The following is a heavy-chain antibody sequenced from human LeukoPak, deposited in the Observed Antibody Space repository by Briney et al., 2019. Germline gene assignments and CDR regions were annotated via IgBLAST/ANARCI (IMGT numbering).Heavy chain of an antibody. V-gene: IGHV4-34*01. D-gene: IGHD2-2*02. Sequence: SETLSLTCTVSGGSISSYYWSWIRQPPGKGLEWIGEINHSGSTNYNPSLKSRVTISVDTSKNQFSLKLSSVTAADTAVYYCARSNTLRRYCSSTSCYRNYFDYWGQGTLVTVSS. J-gene: IGHJ4*02. CDR1: GGSISSYY. CDR2: INHSGST. CDR3: ARSNTLRRYCSSTSCYRNYFDY.